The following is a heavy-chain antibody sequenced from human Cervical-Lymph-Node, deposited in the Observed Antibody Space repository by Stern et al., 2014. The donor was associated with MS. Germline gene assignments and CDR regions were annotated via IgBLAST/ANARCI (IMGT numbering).Heavy chain of an antibody. CDR3: ARGELKEGLVRGMDV. Sequence: QVQLVQYAAEVKKTGASVKVSCKASGGTFSSYAISWVRQAPGQGLGWMGGIIPILGNANYAQMFQGRVMITGDESTSTAYMELSSLRSEDTAVYYCARGELKEGLVRGMDVWGQGTTVTVSS. CDR1: GGTFSSYA. CDR2: IIPILGNA. J-gene: IGHJ6*02. D-gene: IGHD1-26*01. V-gene: IGHV1-69*01.